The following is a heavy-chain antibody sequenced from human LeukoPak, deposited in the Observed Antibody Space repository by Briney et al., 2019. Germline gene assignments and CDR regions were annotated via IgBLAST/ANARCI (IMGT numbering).Heavy chain of an antibody. V-gene: IGHV1-18*04. D-gene: IGHD1-26*01. CDR1: GDTFTSYV. J-gene: IGHJ4*02. CDR3: ARDPGGATRQRNFDY. Sequence: GASVKVSCKASGDTFTSYVMHWVRQAPGQGLEWMGWISAYNGNTNYAQKLQGRVTMTTDTSTSTAYMELRSLRSDDTAVYYCARDPGGATRQRNFDYWGQGTLVTVSS. CDR2: ISAYNGNT.